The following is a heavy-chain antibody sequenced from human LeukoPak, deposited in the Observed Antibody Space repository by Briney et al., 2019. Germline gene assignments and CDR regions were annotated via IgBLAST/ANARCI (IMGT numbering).Heavy chain of an antibody. J-gene: IGHJ1*01. CDR1: GFTFSSYS. V-gene: IGHV3-21*01. D-gene: IGHD4-17*01. CDR3: ARGRYGDGVDAEYFQH. Sequence: GGSLRLSCAASGFTFSSYSMNWVRQAPGKGLEWVSSISSSSSYTYYADSVKGRFTISRDNAKNSLYLQMNSLRAEDTAVYYCARGRYGDGVDAEYFQHWGQGTLVTVSS. CDR2: ISSSSSYT.